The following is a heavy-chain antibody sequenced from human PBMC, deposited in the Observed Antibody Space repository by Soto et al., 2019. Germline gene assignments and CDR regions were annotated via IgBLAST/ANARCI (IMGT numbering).Heavy chain of an antibody. D-gene: IGHD5-12*01. CDR3: ASNIVATSPLYYGMDV. CDR1: GGSFSGYF. V-gene: IGHV4-34*01. Sequence: SETLSLTCAVYGGSFSGYFWSWIRQPPGKGLGWIGEINHSGSTNYNPSLKSRVTISVDTSKNQFSLKLSSVTAADTAVYYCASNIVATSPLYYGMDVWGQGTTVTVSS. J-gene: IGHJ6*02. CDR2: INHSGST.